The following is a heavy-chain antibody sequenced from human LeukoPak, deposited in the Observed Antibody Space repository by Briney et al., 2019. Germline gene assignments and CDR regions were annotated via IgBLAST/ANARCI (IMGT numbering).Heavy chain of an antibody. J-gene: IGHJ6*02. V-gene: IGHV4-39*01. D-gene: IGHD6-6*01. CDR3: ARHAYSSSSARYYGMDV. CDR1: GGSISSSSYY. CDR2: IYYSGST. Sequence: ASETLSLTCTVSGGSISSSSYYWGWIRQPPGKGLEWIGSIYYSGSTYYNPSLKSRVTISVDTSKNQFSLKLSSVTAADMAVYYCARHAYSSSSARYYGMDVWGQGTTVTVSS.